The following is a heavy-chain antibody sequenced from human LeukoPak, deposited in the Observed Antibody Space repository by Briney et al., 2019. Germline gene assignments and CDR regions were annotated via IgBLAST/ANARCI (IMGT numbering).Heavy chain of an antibody. CDR1: GGSFSGYY. D-gene: IGHD3-22*01. J-gene: IGHJ4*02. Sequence: SETLSLTCAVYGGSFSGYYWSWIRQPPGKGLEWIGEINHSGSTNYNPSLKSRVTISVDTSKNQFSLKLSSVTAADTAVYYCARQCYDSTSYYFDYWGQGTLVTVSS. CDR3: ARQCYDSTSYYFDY. V-gene: IGHV4-34*01. CDR2: INHSGST.